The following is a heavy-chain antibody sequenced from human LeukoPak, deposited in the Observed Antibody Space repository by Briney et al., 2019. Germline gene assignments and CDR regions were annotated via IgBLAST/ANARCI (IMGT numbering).Heavy chain of an antibody. CDR1: GGSISSGSYY. Sequence: SQTLSLTCTVSGGSISSGSYYWSWIRQPAGKGLEWIGRIYTSGSTNYNPSLKSRVTISVDTSKNQFSLKLRSVTAADTAVYYCARVTGYMIEDYFDYWGQGILVTVSS. CDR2: IYTSGST. CDR3: ARVTGYMIEDYFDY. V-gene: IGHV4-61*02. J-gene: IGHJ4*02. D-gene: IGHD3-9*01.